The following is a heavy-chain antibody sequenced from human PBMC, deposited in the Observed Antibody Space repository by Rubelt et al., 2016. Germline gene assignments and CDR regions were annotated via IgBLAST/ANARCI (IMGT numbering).Heavy chain of an antibody. CDR3: ARDYYDSSGLMSL. D-gene: IGHD3-22*01. J-gene: IGHJ4*02. V-gene: IGHV1-2*06. Sequence: MHWVRQAPGQGLEWMGRINPNSGGTNYAQKFQGRVTMTRDTSISTAYMELSRLRSDDTAVYYCARDYYDSSGLMSLWGQGTLVTVSS. CDR2: INPNSGGT.